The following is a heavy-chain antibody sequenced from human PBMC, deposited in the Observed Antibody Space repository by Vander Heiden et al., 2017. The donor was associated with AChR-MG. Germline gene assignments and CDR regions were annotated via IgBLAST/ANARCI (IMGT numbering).Heavy chain of an antibody. D-gene: IGHD3-9*01. CDR2: IIHIFGSP. J-gene: IGHJ1*01. CDR3: AINSGILLLEHLQH. CDR1: GGIFSSYA. V-gene: IGHV1-69*01. Sequence: QVQLVQSGAEVQKPGSSVKVSCKASGGIFSSYAISWVGQAPGQGLEWMGGIIHIFGSPNYPQKFQGRVTITADESTSTAYMELSSLTSEDTAVYYCAINSGILLLEHLQHWGQGTLVTVSS.